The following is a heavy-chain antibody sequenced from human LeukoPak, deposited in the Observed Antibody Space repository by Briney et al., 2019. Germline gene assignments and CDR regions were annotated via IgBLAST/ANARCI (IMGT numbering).Heavy chain of an antibody. CDR2: ISYDGSNK. V-gene: IGHV3-30*04. D-gene: IGHD6-19*01. CDR1: GFTFSSYA. Sequence: GGSLRLSCAASGFTFSSYAMHWVRQAPGKGLEWVAVISYDGSNKYYADSVKGRFTISRDNSKNTLYLQMNSLRAEDTAVYYCARGPGWGVVAGPSFDYWGQGTLVTVSS. CDR3: ARGPGWGVVAGPSFDY. J-gene: IGHJ4*02.